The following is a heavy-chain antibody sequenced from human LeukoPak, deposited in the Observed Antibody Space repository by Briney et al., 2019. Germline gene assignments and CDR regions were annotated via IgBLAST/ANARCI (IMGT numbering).Heavy chain of an antibody. CDR2: ISYDGSNK. V-gene: IGHV3-30*18. D-gene: IGHD2-2*01. J-gene: IGHJ4*02. CDR1: GFTFSSYG. Sequence: GGSLRLSCAASGFTFSSYGMHWVRQAPGKGLEWVAVISYDGSNKYYADSVKGRFTISRDNSKNTLYLQMNSLRAEDTAIYYCAKIRSSSWYSDYWGQGTLVTVSS. CDR3: AKIRSSSWYSDY.